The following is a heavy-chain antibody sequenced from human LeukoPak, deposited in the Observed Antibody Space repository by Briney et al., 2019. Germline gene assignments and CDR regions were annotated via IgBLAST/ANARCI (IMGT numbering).Heavy chain of an antibody. CDR1: GFTFSSYG. Sequence: PGGSLRLSCAASGFTFSSYGMHWVRQAPGKGLEWVAVISYDGSNKYYADSVKGRFTISRDNSKNTLYLQMNSLRAEDTAVYYCAKDSIWFGELWGALDIWGQGTMVTVSS. CDR2: ISYDGSNK. V-gene: IGHV3-30*18. J-gene: IGHJ3*02. D-gene: IGHD3-10*01. CDR3: AKDSIWFGELWGALDI.